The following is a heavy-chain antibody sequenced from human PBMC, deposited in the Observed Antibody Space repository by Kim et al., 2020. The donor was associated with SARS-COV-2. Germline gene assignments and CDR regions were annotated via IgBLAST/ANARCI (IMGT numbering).Heavy chain of an antibody. Sequence: ASVKVSCKASGYTFTDYAIHWVRQAPGQRFEWMGWINAGNGNTRYSQKFQGRLTITRDTSASTAYMELNSLRYEDTAVYYCAREGHEGGYLTWGQGTMVTVSS. V-gene: IGHV1-3*01. J-gene: IGHJ3*01. D-gene: IGHD3-22*01. CDR2: INAGNGNT. CDR1: GYTFTDYA. CDR3: AREGHEGGYLT.